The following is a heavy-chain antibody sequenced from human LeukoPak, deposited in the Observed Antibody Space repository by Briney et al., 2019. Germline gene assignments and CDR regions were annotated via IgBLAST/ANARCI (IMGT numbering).Heavy chain of an antibody. Sequence: GGSLRLSCAASGFTFSNYAMSWVRQAPGKGLEWVSAISGSGANTYYADSVKGRFTISRDNSKNTLYLQMNSLRAEDTAVYYCAKAQRTYYYGSGIDYWGQGTLVTVSS. J-gene: IGHJ4*02. D-gene: IGHD3-10*01. V-gene: IGHV3-23*01. CDR2: ISGSGANT. CDR1: GFTFSNYA. CDR3: AKAQRTYYYGSGIDY.